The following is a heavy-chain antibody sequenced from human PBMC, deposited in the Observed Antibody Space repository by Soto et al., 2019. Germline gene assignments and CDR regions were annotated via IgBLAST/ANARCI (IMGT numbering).Heavy chain of an antibody. Sequence: EVQLVESGGGLVQPGGSLRLSCAAFGFAFSNYDMHWVRQTPGKGLEWVSGIVSAGDTYHPGSVRGRFTSSRENAKNSLYIQMNSLRAGDTSVYYCVRDGGGRHPYFWYFDLWGRGTLVTVSS. V-gene: IGHV3-13*01. CDR3: VRDGGGRHPYFWYFDL. J-gene: IGHJ2*01. D-gene: IGHD3-16*01. CDR2: IVSAGDT. CDR1: GFAFSNYD.